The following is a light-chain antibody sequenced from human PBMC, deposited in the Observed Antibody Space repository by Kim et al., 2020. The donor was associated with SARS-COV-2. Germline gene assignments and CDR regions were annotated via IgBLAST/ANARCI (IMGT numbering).Light chain of an antibody. Sequence: DIQMTQSPSSLSASIGDRVTITCRASQSISRYLNWYQQKPGKAPKLLIYAASSLQSGVPSRFSGSGSGTDFTLTISSLQPEDFATYYCQQTYSTFGQGTKLEI. J-gene: IGKJ2*01. CDR3: QQTYST. CDR2: AAS. V-gene: IGKV1-39*01. CDR1: QSISRY.